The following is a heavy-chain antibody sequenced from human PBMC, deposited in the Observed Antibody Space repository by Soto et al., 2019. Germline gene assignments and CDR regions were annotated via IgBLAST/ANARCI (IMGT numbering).Heavy chain of an antibody. CDR1: GGSISSGGYS. CDR3: ARAIQLWFFDY. D-gene: IGHD5-18*01. V-gene: IGHV4-30-2*01. Sequence: LSLTCAVSGGSISSGGYSWSWIRQPPGKGLEWIGYIYHSGSTYYNPSLKSRVTISVDRSKNQFSLKLSSVTAADTAVYYCARAIQLWFFDYWGQGTLVTVSS. J-gene: IGHJ4*02. CDR2: IYHSGST.